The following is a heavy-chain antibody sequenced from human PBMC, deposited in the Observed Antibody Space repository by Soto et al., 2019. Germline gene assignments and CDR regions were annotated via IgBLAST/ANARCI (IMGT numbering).Heavy chain of an antibody. CDR1: GDSVTSGSYY. J-gene: IGHJ6*02. Sequence: SETLSLTCIVSGDSVTSGSYYWTWLRQPPGKGLEWIGYISYTGRTKYNPSLQSRVTITVDTSKNDFSLNLSSVTAADTAVYFCAREWGLLPYYVMNVWGHGTAVTVSS. CDR3: AREWGLLPYYVMNV. V-gene: IGHV4-61*03. D-gene: IGHD7-27*01. CDR2: ISYTGRT.